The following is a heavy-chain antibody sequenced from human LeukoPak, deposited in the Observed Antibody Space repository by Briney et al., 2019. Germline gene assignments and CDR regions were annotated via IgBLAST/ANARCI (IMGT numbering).Heavy chain of an antibody. CDR2: ICGSGGST. J-gene: IGHJ4*02. CDR1: GFTFSSHA. Sequence: PGGALRLSCAASGFTFSSHAMSWLRQAPAKELEWVSSICGSGGSTYYADSVKDRFPISRDKFKNTLYLQMNSLRAEDTAVYYCAKGLAVAGHFDYWGQGTLVTVSS. V-gene: IGHV3-23*01. D-gene: IGHD6-19*01. CDR3: AKGLAVAGHFDY.